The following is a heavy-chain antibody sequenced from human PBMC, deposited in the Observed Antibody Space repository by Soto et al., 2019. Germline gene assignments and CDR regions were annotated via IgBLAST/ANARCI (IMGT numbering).Heavy chain of an antibody. CDR2: INPNNGGT. D-gene: IGHD2-15*01. CDR1: GYSFTGNS. J-gene: IGHJ4*02. CDR3: VIQRSGVVY. Sequence: QVHLVQSGAEVKKPGASVRVSCKASGYSFTGNSMHWGRQAPGQGLEWMGWINPNNGGTNYAQRFRGWVTMTRDTSVSTAYMDLNRLKSDDTAVYYGVIQRSGVVYWGQGTLVTVSS. V-gene: IGHV1-2*04.